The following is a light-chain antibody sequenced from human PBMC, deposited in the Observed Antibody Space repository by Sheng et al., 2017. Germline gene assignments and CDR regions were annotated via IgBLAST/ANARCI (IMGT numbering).Light chain of an antibody. J-gene: IGKJ2*01. CDR2: GAS. CDR1: QSVSSY. V-gene: IGKV3-20*01. Sequence: EIVLTQSPATLSLSPGERATLSCRASQSVSSYLAWYQQKPGQAPRLFIYGASSRATGIPDRFSGSGSGTDFTLTISRLEPEDFAVYYCQQYDNSPPMYTFGQGTKLEI. CDR3: QQYDNSPPMYT.